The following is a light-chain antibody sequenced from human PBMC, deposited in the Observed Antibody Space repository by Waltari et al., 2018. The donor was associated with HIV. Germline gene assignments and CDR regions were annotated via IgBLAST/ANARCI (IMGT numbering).Light chain of an antibody. J-gene: IGKJ2*01. CDR3: QRYNNWPYT. Sequence: EIVMTQSPATLSVSPGERVTLSCRASQTVSSSLAWYQQKPGQAPRLLIFGASARATGIPARFSGSGSGTEFALTISSLQSEDFAVYYCQRYNNWPYTFGQGTKLEIK. CDR2: GAS. CDR1: QTVSSS. V-gene: IGKV3-15*01.